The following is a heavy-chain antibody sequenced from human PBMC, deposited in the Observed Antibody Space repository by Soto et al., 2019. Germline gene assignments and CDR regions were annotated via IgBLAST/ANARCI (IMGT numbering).Heavy chain of an antibody. J-gene: IGHJ6*02. CDR3: ARVKQQQLVTYYYYGMDV. V-gene: IGHV4-34*01. CDR1: GGFFSGYY. D-gene: IGHD6-13*01. Sequence: SETLSLTCAVYGGFFSGYYWSWIRQPPGKGLEWIGEINHSGSTNYNPSLKSRVTISVDTSKNQFSLKLSSVTAADTAVYYCARVKQQQLVTYYYYGMDVWGQGTTVTVSS. CDR2: INHSGST.